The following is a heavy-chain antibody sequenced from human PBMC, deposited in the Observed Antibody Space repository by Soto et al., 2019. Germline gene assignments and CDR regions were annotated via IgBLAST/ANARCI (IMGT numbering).Heavy chain of an antibody. CDR3: ARELARRGMDV. Sequence: ASVKVSCKASGYIFTSYDINWVRQATGQGLEWMGWMNPNSGNTGYAQKFQGRVTMTRSTSISTAYMELSSLRSEDRAVYYCARELARRGMDVWGQGTTVTVSS. V-gene: IGHV1-8*01. J-gene: IGHJ6*02. CDR1: GYIFTSYD. CDR2: MNPNSGNT.